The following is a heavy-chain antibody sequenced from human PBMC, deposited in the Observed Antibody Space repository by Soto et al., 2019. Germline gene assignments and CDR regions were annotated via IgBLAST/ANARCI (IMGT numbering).Heavy chain of an antibody. CDR3: AKGRLAVGSDWFDS. J-gene: IGHJ5*01. Sequence: GSLILSCEASGFTFYTYAMILVRQAPGKGLEWVTAIDSDGTDTYYADFVKGRFTVSRDNSKNTLYLQMRSLTAEDTALYYCAKGRLAVGSDWFDSWGPGTLVTVSS. D-gene: IGHD1-26*01. V-gene: IGHV3-23*05. CDR1: GFTFYTYA. CDR2: IDSDGTDT.